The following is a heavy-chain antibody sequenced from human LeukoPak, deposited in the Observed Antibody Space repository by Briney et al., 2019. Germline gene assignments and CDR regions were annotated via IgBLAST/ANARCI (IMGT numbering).Heavy chain of an antibody. V-gene: IGHV1-69*04. D-gene: IGHD3-3*01. CDR3: AATYYDFWSGYPNFDY. J-gene: IGHJ4*02. CDR1: GGTFSSYA. Sequence: SVKVSCKASGGTFSSYAISWVRQAPGQGLEWMGRIIPILGIANYAQKFQGRVTITADKSTSTAYMELSSLRSEDTAVYYCAATYYDFWSGYPNFDYWGQGTLVTVSS. CDR2: IIPILGIA.